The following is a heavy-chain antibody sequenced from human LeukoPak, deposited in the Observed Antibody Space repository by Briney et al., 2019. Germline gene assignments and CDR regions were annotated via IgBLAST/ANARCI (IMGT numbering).Heavy chain of an antibody. J-gene: IGHJ4*02. CDR1: GFTFSNAW. Sequence: GGSLRLSCAASGFTFSNAWMSWVRQAPGKGLEWVGRIKIKTDGGTTDYAAPVKGRFTISRDNSKNTLYLQMNSLKTEDTAVYYCTTDHRYYDSSGYWNYWGQGTLVTVSS. V-gene: IGHV3-15*01. CDR3: TTDHRYYDSSGYWNY. D-gene: IGHD3-22*01. CDR2: IKIKTDGGTT.